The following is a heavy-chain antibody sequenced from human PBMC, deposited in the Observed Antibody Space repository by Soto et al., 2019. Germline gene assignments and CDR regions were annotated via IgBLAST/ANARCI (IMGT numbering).Heavy chain of an antibody. CDR2: ISSSSSTI. Sequence: GGSLRLSCAASGFTFSSYSMNWVRQAPGKGLEWVSYISSSSSTIYYADSVKGRFTISRDNAKNSLYLQMNSLRDEDTAVYYCARGPVGTVPFPFDYWGQGTLVTVSS. D-gene: IGHD2-21*02. CDR3: ARGPVGTVPFPFDY. J-gene: IGHJ4*02. CDR1: GFTFSSYS. V-gene: IGHV3-48*02.